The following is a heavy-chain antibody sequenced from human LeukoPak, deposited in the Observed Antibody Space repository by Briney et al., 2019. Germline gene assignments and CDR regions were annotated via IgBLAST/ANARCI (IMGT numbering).Heavy chain of an antibody. Sequence: GGSLRLSYAASGLTFSNYWMHWVRQAPGKGLMWVSHINSDGNTTTYADSVKGRFTISRDNAKDTLYLQMNTLRAEDTAVYYCARGKYTYWDGNLNWFDPWGQGTLVTVSS. D-gene: IGHD1-1*01. CDR3: ARGKYTYWDGNLNWFDP. CDR2: INSDGNTT. V-gene: IGHV3-74*01. J-gene: IGHJ5*02. CDR1: GLTFSNYW.